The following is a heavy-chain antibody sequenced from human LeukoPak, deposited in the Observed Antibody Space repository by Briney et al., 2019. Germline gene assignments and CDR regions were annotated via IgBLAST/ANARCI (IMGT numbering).Heavy chain of an antibody. V-gene: IGHV1-18*01. CDR3: ARGRNSYYDLLTGFTYFFDQ. CDR1: GYTFTSYG. D-gene: IGHD3-9*01. Sequence: VASVKVSCKASGYTFTSYGISWVRQAPGQGLEWMGWISAYNGNTNYAQKLQGRVTMTTDTSKSTAYMELRSLRSDDTAVYYCARGRNSYYDLLTGFTYFFDQWGQGTLVTVSS. J-gene: IGHJ4*02. CDR2: ISAYNGNT.